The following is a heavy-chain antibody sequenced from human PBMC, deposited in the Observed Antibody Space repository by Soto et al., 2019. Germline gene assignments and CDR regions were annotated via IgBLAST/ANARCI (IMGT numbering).Heavy chain of an antibody. CDR1: GFTFSTFS. CDR3: ARDLGWAFDS. D-gene: IGHD6-19*01. J-gene: IGHJ4*02. CDR2: ISGGGRPI. V-gene: IGHV3-48*02. Sequence: EVQLVESGGGSVQPGGSLRLSCAASGFTFSTFSMNWVRQAPGRGLEWISYISGGGRPISYADSVKGRFTISRDNAKNSLYLQIYSLPDEDTAVYYCARDLGWAFDSWGQGTLVTVSS.